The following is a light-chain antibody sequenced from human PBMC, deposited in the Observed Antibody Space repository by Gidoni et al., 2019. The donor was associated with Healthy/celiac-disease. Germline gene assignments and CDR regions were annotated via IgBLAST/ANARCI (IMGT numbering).Light chain of an antibody. Sequence: DIQMTQSPSSLSAYVGDRVTITCRASQSISSYLNWYQQKQGKAPKLLIYTASSLHTGVPSRFSGSGSGTDISLTIRTLRPEDFATYYCQQSYSTPLTFGGGTKVEIK. CDR3: QQSYSTPLT. CDR1: QSISSY. J-gene: IGKJ4*01. V-gene: IGKV1-39*01. CDR2: TAS.